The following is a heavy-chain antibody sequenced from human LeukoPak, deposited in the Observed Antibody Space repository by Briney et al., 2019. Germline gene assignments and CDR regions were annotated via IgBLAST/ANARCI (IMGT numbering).Heavy chain of an antibody. D-gene: IGHD3-10*01. CDR2: INPNSGGT. CDR3: ARDLSYYGSGSYYFGQ. V-gene: IGHV1-2*02. J-gene: IGHJ4*02. CDR1: GYTFTDFY. Sequence: ASVKVSCKASGYTFTDFYIHWVRQAPGQGLEWMGWINPNSGGTSFAQKFQGRVTVTRDTSISTAYMELSRLRSDDTAVYYCARDLSYYGSGSYYFGQWGQGTLVTVSS.